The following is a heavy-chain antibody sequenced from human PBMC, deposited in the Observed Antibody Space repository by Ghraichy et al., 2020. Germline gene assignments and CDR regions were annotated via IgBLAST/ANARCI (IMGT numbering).Heavy chain of an antibody. CDR1: GGSFSDYY. V-gene: IGHV4-34*01. Sequence: SETLSLTCAVSGGSFSDYYWSWIRQPPGKGLEWIGEINDSGNTNYKPSLKSRVTISADTSKNQFSLKLSSVTSADTAVYYCAGGRIGYNMWGQGTLVTVSS. J-gene: IGHJ4*02. D-gene: IGHD5-24*01. CDR3: AGGRIGYNM. CDR2: INDSGNT.